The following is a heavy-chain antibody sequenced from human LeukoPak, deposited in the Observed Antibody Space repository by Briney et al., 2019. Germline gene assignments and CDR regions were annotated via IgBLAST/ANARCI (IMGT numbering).Heavy chain of an antibody. Sequence: SETLSLTCTVSGGSISSYYWSWIRQPPGKGLEWIGYIYTSGSTNYNPSLKSRVTISVDTSKNQFSLKLSSVTAADTAVYYCARQLAYSNYRGLDAFDIWGQGTMVTVSS. V-gene: IGHV4-4*09. D-gene: IGHD4-11*01. CDR1: GGSISSYY. CDR3: ARQLAYSNYRGLDAFDI. J-gene: IGHJ3*02. CDR2: IYTSGST.